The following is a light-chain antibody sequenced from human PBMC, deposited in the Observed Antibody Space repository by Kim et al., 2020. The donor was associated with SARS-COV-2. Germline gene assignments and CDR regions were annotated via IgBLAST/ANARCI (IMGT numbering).Light chain of an antibody. CDR3: YSAADNNGV. CDR1: ELAKKY. J-gene: IGLJ3*02. CDR2: KDS. Sequence: SVSPGQTARITCSGDELAKKYARWFQQKPGQAPVLVSYKDSERPSGIPERLSGSSSGTTVTLTISGAQVEDEADYYCYSAADNNGVFGGGTQLTVL. V-gene: IGLV3-27*01.